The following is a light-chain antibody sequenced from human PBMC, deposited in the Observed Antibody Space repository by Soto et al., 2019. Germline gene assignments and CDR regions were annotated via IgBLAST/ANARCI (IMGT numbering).Light chain of an antibody. Sequence: QSVLTQPASVSGSPGQYLTISCTGPSSDVGGNNYVSWYQQHPGKAPKLMIYDVSNRPSGVSNRFSGSKTGNTASLTISGLQAEDEADYYCSSYTIISTRDVVFGGVTKLNVL. CDR1: SSDVGGNNY. CDR3: SSYTIISTRDVV. J-gene: IGLJ2*01. CDR2: DVS. V-gene: IGLV2-14*01.